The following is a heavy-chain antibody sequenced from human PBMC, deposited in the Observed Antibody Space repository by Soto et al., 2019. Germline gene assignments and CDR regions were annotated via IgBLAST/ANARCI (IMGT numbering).Heavy chain of an antibody. CDR1: GDSISSSTDY. D-gene: IGHD3-10*01. J-gene: IGHJ6*02. CDR2: IYYSGST. V-gene: IGHV4-39*01. Sequence: PETLSLTCTVSGDSISSSTDYWGWIRQPQGKGLVWIGSIYYSGSTYYNPSLSSRVTISVDTSKNQFSLKLSSVTTADTAVYYCARNYYGSGSYYNVPYYDVMDVWGQGTTVTVSS. CDR3: ARNYYGSGSYYNVPYYDVMDV.